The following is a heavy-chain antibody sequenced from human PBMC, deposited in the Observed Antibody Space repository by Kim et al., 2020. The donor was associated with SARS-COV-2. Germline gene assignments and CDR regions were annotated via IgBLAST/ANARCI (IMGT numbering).Heavy chain of an antibody. CDR2: IDPSVSYT. Sequence: GESLKISCKGSGYSFTSYWISWVRQMPGKGLEWMGRIDPSVSYTNYSPSFQGHVTISADKSISTAYLQWSSLKASDTAMYYCARHTYSSSLDDYYYGMDVWGQGTTVTVSS. CDR1: GYSFTSYW. CDR3: ARHTYSSSLDDYYYGMDV. V-gene: IGHV5-10-1*01. J-gene: IGHJ6*02. D-gene: IGHD6-13*01.